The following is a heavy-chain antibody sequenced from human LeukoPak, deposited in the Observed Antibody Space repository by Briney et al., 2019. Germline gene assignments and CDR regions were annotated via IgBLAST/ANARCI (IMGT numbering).Heavy chain of an antibody. Sequence: GASVKVSCKASGGTFSSYAISWVRQAPGQGLEWMGGIIPIFGTANYAQKFQGRVTMTRDMSTSTVYTELSSLRSEDTAVYYCARGMGDYMDVWGKGTTVTVSS. D-gene: IGHD3-16*01. V-gene: IGHV1-69*05. J-gene: IGHJ6*03. CDR3: ARGMGDYMDV. CDR2: IIPIFGTA. CDR1: GGTFSSYA.